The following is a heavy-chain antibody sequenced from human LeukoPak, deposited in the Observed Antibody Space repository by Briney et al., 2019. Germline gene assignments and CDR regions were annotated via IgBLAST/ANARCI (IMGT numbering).Heavy chain of an antibody. Sequence: GGSLRLSCSASGFTFSSYGMHWVRQAPGKGLEWVAFIRYDGSNKYYADSVKGRFTISRDNSKNTLYLQMNSLRAEDTAGYYCKSSSSGRYYFDYWGQGTLVTVSS. CDR2: IRYDGSNK. J-gene: IGHJ4*02. CDR1: GFTFSSYG. CDR3: KSSSSGRYYFDY. V-gene: IGHV3-30*02. D-gene: IGHD6-6*01.